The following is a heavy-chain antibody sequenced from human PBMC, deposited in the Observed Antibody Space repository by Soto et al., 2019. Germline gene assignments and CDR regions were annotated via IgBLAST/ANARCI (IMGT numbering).Heavy chain of an antibody. CDR1: GFTVSTYG. CDR3: AKSVYNWNDGFFDY. CDR2: ISYDGVNK. D-gene: IGHD1-1*01. J-gene: IGHJ4*02. V-gene: IGHV3-30*18. Sequence: GALRLSCAASGFTVSTYGMHWVRQAPGKGLEWVAVISYDGVNKYYADSVKGRFTISRDNSKNTLYLQMNSLRAEDTAVYYCAKSVYNWNDGFFDYWGQGTLVTVSS.